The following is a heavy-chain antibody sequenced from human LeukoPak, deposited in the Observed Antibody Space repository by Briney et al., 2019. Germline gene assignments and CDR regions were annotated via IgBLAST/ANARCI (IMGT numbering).Heavy chain of an antibody. Sequence: GESLKISCKGSGHSFTSYGVSWVRQAPGQGLEWMGWISAYNGNTNYAHKLQGRVTLTTDTSTSTAYMELRSLRSDDTAVYYCARGRDDFWSGYYADWGQGTLVTVSS. V-gene: IGHV1-18*01. CDR2: ISAYNGNT. J-gene: IGHJ4*02. CDR1: GHSFTSYG. D-gene: IGHD3-3*01. CDR3: ARGRDDFWSGYYAD.